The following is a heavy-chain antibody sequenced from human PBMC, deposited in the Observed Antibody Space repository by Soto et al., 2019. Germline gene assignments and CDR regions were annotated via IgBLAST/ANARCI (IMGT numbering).Heavy chain of an antibody. CDR3: ARSLYGTGTPKPTYYYYYYMDV. CDR2: IYPGDSDT. Sequence: GESLKISCKGSGYSFTSYWIGWVRQMPGKGLEWMGIIYPGDSDTRYSPSFQGQVTISADKSISTAYLQWSSLKASDTAMYYCARSLYGTGTPKPTYYYYYYMDVWGKGTTVTVSS. D-gene: IGHD1-1*01. J-gene: IGHJ6*03. V-gene: IGHV5-51*01. CDR1: GYSFTSYW.